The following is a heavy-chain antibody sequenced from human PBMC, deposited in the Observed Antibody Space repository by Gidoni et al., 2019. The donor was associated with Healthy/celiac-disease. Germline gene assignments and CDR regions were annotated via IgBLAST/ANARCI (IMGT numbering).Heavy chain of an antibody. CDR3: ARDPYSGYGEGNWFDP. J-gene: IGHJ5*02. CDR2: TYYRSKWYN. Sequence: QVQLQQSGPGLVKPSQPLSLTCAIPGDIVSSNSAAWNWIMQSPSRGLARLGRTYYRSKWYNDYAVSVKSRITINPDTSKNQFSLQLNSVTPEDTAVYYCARDPYSGYGEGNWFDPWGQGTLVTVSS. CDR1: GDIVSSNSAA. V-gene: IGHV6-1*01. D-gene: IGHD5-12*01.